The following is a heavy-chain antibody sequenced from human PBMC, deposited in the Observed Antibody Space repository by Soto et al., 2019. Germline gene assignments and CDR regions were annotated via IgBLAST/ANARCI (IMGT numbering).Heavy chain of an antibody. CDR1: GFSLSGDG. CDR2: ISPYNDNT. V-gene: IGHV1-18*01. CDR3: ARSEVPAAMGGWFDP. Sequence: ASVKVSCKASGFSLSGDGINWVRQAPGQGLQWVGWISPYNDNTNYAQKLQDRVTLITDTSTSTAYLELRSLRFDDTAVYYCARSEVPAAMGGWFDPWGQGTLVTVSS. J-gene: IGHJ5*02. D-gene: IGHD2-2*01.